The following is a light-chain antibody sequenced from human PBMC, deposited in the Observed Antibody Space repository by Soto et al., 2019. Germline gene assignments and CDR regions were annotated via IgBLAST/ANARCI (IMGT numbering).Light chain of an antibody. Sequence: LSASVGDRFTITCRASQKINNYLNWYQQKPGKAPKLLIYAASTLQTGVPSRFSGSGSGTEFTLTISSLQPEDFATYHCQQLTSYPRSTFGQGTRLEIK. CDR2: AAS. J-gene: IGKJ5*01. V-gene: IGKV1-9*01. CDR3: QQLTSYPRST. CDR1: QKINNY.